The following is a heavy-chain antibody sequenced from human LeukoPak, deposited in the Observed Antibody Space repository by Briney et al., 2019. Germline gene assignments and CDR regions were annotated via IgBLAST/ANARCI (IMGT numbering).Heavy chain of an antibody. J-gene: IGHJ6*02. Sequence: SETLSLTCTVSGGSISSNYWSWIGQRPGKGLEWIGYIYYSESTNYNPSLKSRVTISVDTSKNQFSQKLSSVTAADTAGYYCARMGYYHYGMDVWGQGTTVTVSS. CDR3: ARMGYYHYGMDV. CDR2: IYYSEST. V-gene: IGHV4-59*01. D-gene: IGHD5-24*01. CDR1: GGSISSNY.